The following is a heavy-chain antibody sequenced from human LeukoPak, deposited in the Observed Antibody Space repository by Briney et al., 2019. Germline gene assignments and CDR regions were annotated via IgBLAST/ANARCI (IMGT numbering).Heavy chain of an antibody. V-gene: IGHV3-30-3*01. CDR1: GFTFSSYA. Sequence: PGRSLRLSCAASGFTFSSYAMHWVRQAPGKGLEWVAVISYDGSNKYYADSVKGRFTISRDNSRNTLYLQMNSLRAEDTAVYYCAREGPVTAIRRGFDYWGQGTLVTVSS. J-gene: IGHJ4*02. CDR2: ISYDGSNK. D-gene: IGHD2-21*02. CDR3: AREGPVTAIRRGFDY.